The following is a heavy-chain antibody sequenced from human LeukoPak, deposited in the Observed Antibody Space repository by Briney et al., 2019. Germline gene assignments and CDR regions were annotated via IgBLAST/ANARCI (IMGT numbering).Heavy chain of an antibody. J-gene: IGHJ6*03. Sequence: SETLSLTCTVSGGSISSYYWSWIRQPAGKGLEWIGRIYTSGSTNYNPSLKSRVTISVDTSKNQFSLKLSSVTAADTAVYYCASAAAAGTSYYYYYMDVWGKGTTVTVSS. CDR3: ASAAAAGTSYYYYYMDV. D-gene: IGHD6-13*01. V-gene: IGHV4-4*07. CDR2: IYTSGST. CDR1: GGSISSYY.